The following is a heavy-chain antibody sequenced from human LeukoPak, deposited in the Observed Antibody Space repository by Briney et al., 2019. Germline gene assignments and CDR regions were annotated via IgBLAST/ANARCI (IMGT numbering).Heavy chain of an antibody. Sequence: SETLSLTCAVYGGSFSGYYWSWIRQPPGEGLEWIGEINHSGSTNYNPSLKSRVTISVDTSKNQFSLKLSSVTAADTAVYYCARANYGDYPIDYWGQGTLVTVSS. V-gene: IGHV4-34*01. CDR1: GGSFSGYY. J-gene: IGHJ4*02. CDR3: ARANYGDYPIDY. CDR2: INHSGST. D-gene: IGHD4-17*01.